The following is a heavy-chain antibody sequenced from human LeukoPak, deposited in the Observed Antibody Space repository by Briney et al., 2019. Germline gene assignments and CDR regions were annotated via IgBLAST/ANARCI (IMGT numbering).Heavy chain of an antibody. D-gene: IGHD3-10*01. CDR2: IYHSGST. CDR3: ARGSITMVRGVIIPKFDY. CDR1: GGSISSSNW. V-gene: IGHV4-4*02. J-gene: IGHJ4*02. Sequence: SETLSLTCAVSGGSISSSNWWSWVRQPPGKGLEWIGEIYHSGSTNYNPSLKGRVTISVDKSKNQFSLKLSSVTAADTAVYYCARGSITMVRGVIIPKFDYWGQGTLVTVSS.